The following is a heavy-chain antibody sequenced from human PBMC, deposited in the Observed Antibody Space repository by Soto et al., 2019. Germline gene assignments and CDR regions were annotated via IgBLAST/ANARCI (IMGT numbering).Heavy chain of an antibody. CDR3: ARRPNYYDSSGLFDY. J-gene: IGHJ4*02. D-gene: IGHD3-22*01. CDR2: IIPIFGTA. CDR1: GGTFSSYA. V-gene: IGHV1-69*13. Sequence: GASVKVSCKASGGTFSSYAISWVRQAPGQGLEWMGGIIPIFGTANYAQKFQGRVTITADESTSTAYMELSSLRSEDTAVYYCARRPNYYDSSGLFDYWGQGTLVTVSS.